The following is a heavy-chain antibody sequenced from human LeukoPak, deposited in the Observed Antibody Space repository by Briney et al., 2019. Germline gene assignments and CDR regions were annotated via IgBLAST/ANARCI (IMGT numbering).Heavy chain of an antibody. CDR2: IVASSGST. J-gene: IGHJ4*02. D-gene: IGHD5-12*01. V-gene: IGHV3-23*01. CDR3: AKGAYDYIEMGYFDY. Sequence: GGSLRLSCAASGFTFSSYAMNWVRQAPGKGLEWVSLIVASSGSTFYADSVKGRFTISRDSSKNTLYLQMNSLRAEDMAVYYCAKGAYDYIEMGYFDYWGQGTLVTVSS. CDR1: GFTFSSYA.